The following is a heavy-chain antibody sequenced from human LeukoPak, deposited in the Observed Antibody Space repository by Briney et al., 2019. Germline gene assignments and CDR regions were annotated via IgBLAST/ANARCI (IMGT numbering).Heavy chain of an antibody. CDR3: TSWKRSSAFLDY. CDR2: IYYSGST. D-gene: IGHD1-1*01. Sequence: SETLSLTCTVSGGSISSSSYYWGWTRQPPGKGLEWIGSIYYSGSTYYNPSLKSRVTISVDTSKNQFSLKLSSVTAADTAVYYCTSWKRSSAFLDYWGQGTLVTVSS. CDR1: GGSISSSSYY. J-gene: IGHJ4*02. V-gene: IGHV4-39*01.